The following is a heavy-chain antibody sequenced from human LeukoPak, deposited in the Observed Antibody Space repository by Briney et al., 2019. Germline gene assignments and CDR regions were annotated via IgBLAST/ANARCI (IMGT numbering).Heavy chain of an antibody. CDR1: GFTFSSYG. CDR3: AKDRGIVVVITDFDY. CDR2: ISGSGGST. D-gene: IGHD3-22*01. J-gene: IGHJ4*02. Sequence: GGSLRLSCAASGFTFSSYGMSWVRQAPGKGLEWVSAISGSGGSTYYADSVKGRFTISRDNSKNTLYLQMNSLRAEDTAVYYCAKDRGIVVVITDFDYWGQGTLVTVSS. V-gene: IGHV3-23*01.